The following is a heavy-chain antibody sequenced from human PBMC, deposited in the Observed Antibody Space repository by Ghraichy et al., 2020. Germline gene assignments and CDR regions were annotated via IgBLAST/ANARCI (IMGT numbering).Heavy chain of an antibody. CDR1: GGTISNTKYY. CDR2: IYYSGTT. CDR3: SSHELDYDESDYSAMDV. J-gene: IGHJ6*02. Sequence: SETLSLTCTVSGGTISNTKYYWGWIRQPPGEGLEWIGSIYYSGTTYYNPSRKSRVTISLDTSRNQFSMKLRSVTAADTAVYYCSSHELDYDESDYSAMDVWGQGTTVTVSS. D-gene: IGHD4-17*01. V-gene: IGHV4-39*01.